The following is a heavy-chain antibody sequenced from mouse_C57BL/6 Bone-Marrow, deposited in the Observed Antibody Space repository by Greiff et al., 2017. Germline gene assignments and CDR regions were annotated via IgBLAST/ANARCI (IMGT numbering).Heavy chain of an antibody. CDR2: ISSGGSYT. V-gene: IGHV5-6*01. CDR3: ARLYWYFDV. J-gene: IGHJ1*03. Sequence: EVQGVESGGDLVKPGGSLKLSCAASGFTFSSYGMSWVRQTPDKRLEWVATISSGGSYTYYPDSVKGRFTISRDNAKNTLYLQMSSLKSEDTAMYYCARLYWYFDVWGTGTTVTVSS. CDR1: GFTFSSYG.